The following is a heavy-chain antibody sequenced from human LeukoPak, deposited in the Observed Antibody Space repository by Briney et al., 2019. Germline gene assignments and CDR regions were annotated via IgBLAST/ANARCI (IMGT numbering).Heavy chain of an antibody. Sequence: SETLSLTCTVSGGSISSTTYYWGRIRQPPGKGLTWIGSIYSGGSTYYNPSLKSRVTISVDTSNDQFSLRLSSVTAADTAVYYCLVVVVAATHYFDYWGQGTLVTVSS. CDR3: LVVVVAATHYFDY. CDR1: GGSISSTTYY. J-gene: IGHJ4*02. CDR2: IYSGGST. D-gene: IGHD2-15*01. V-gene: IGHV4-39*01.